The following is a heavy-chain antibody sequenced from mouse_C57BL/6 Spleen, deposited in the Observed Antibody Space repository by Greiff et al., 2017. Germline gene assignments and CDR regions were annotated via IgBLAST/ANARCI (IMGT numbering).Heavy chain of an antibody. CDR3: ARGGDSQGYFDY. V-gene: IGHV1-50*01. CDR1: GYTFTSYW. CDR2: IDPSDSYT. J-gene: IGHJ2*01. Sequence: QVQLQQPGAELVKPGASVKLSCKASGYTFTSYWMQWVKQRPGQGLEWIGEIDPSDSYTNYNQKFKGKAILTVDTSSSTAYMQLSSLTSEDSAVYYCARGGDSQGYFDYWGQGTTLTVSS. D-gene: IGHD3-3*01.